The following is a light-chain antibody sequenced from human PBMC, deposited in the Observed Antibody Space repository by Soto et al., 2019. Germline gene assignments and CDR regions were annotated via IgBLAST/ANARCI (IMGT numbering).Light chain of an antibody. CDR1: SSNIGSNY. Sequence: QSVLTQPPSASGTPGQRVTISCSGSSSNIGSNYVYWYQQLPGTAPKLLIYRNNQRPSGVPDRFSGSKSGTSASLAISGLRSEDEADYYGAAWDDSLSGWVFGGVTKLTVL. J-gene: IGLJ3*02. V-gene: IGLV1-47*01. CDR2: RNN. CDR3: AAWDDSLSGWV.